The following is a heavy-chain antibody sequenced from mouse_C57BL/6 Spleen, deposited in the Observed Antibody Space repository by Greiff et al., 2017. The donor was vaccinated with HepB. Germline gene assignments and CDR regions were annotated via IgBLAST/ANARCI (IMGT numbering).Heavy chain of an antibody. CDR1: GFNIKDYY. D-gene: IGHD1-1*01. CDR3: TTYGSSPHWYFDV. V-gene: IGHV14-1*01. CDR2: IDPEDGDT. J-gene: IGHJ1*03. Sequence: EVQLQQSGAELVRPGASVKLSCTASGFNIKDYYMHWVKQRPEQGLEWIGRIDPEDGDTEYAPKFQGKATMTADTSSNTAYLQLSSLTSEDTAVYYCTTYGSSPHWYFDVWGTGTTVTVSS.